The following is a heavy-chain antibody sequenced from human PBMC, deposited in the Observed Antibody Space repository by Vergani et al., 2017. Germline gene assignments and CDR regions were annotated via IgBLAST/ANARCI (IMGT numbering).Heavy chain of an antibody. V-gene: IGHV3-23*01. D-gene: IGHD2-15*01. Sequence: EVQLLESGGGLVQPGGSLRLSCGASGFTFSSYAMTWVRQAPGRGLEWVSAISGSGGNTFYTDSVKGRFTISRDNSKDTLYLQMKSLRVEDTAIYYCAKARDPNCKGGNCYSYYYGLDLWGQGTTVTVSS. CDR1: GFTFSSYA. J-gene: IGHJ6*02. CDR2: ISGSGGNT. CDR3: AKARDPNCKGGNCYSYYYGLDL.